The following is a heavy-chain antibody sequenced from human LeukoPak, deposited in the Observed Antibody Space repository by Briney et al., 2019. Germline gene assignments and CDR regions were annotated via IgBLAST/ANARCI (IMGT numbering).Heavy chain of an antibody. Sequence: SETLSLTCTVSGGSISSYYWSWIRQPPGKGLEWSGYINYSGSTNYNPSLKSRVTISVDTSKNQFSLKLSSVTAADTAVYYCARGYSSGWYILRGFDPWGQGTLVTVSS. D-gene: IGHD6-19*01. CDR2: INYSGST. J-gene: IGHJ5*02. V-gene: IGHV4-59*01. CDR3: ARGYSSGWYILRGFDP. CDR1: GGSISSYY.